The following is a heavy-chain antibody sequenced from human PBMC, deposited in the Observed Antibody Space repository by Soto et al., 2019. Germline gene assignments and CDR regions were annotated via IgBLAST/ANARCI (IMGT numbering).Heavy chain of an antibody. D-gene: IGHD2-15*01. V-gene: IGHV1-69*04. CDR1: GGTFSSYT. J-gene: IGHJ4*02. CDR2: IIPILGIA. CDR3: AKDRHSGYCSGGRCYSVPLDY. Sequence: SVKVSCKASGGTFSSYTISWVRQAPGQGLEWMGRIIPILGIANYAQKFQGRVTITADKSTSTAYMELSSLRSEDTAVYYCAKDRHSGYCSGGRCYSVPLDYWGQGTLVT.